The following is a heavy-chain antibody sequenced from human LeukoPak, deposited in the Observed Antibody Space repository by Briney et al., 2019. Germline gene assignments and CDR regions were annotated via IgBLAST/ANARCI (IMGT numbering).Heavy chain of an antibody. CDR1: GFTFTSYY. V-gene: IGHV1-46*01. CDR3: AAAFGYYKPEFDY. J-gene: IGHJ4*02. CDR2: ITPSTGAS. D-gene: IGHD1-26*01. Sequence: ASVKLSCKTSGFTFTSYYLHWVRQAPRQGLEWVGMITPSTGASNYARKFQGRVTVTRDRSTSTVFLELNSLRSEDTAVYFCAAAFGYYKPEFDYWGQGTLVAVSS.